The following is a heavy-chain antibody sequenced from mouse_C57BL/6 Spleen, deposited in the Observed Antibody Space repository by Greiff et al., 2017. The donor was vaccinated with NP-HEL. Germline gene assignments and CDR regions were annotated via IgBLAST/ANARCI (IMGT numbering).Heavy chain of an antibody. CDR2: IYPGDGDT. CDR3: ARDRNDEGTRAMDY. CDR1: GYAFSSSW. D-gene: IGHD2-14*01. Sequence: QVQLKQSGPELVKPGASVKISCKASGYAFSSSWMNWVKQRPGKGLEWIGRIYPGDGDTNYNGKFKGKATLTADKSSSTAYMQLSSLTSEDSAVYFWARDRNDEGTRAMDYWGQGTSVTVSS. V-gene: IGHV1-82*01. J-gene: IGHJ4*01.